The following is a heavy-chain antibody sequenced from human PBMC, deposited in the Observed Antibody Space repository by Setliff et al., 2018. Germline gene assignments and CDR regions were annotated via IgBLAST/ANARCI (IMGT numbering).Heavy chain of an antibody. V-gene: IGHV3-21*04. CDR3: ARVSRRSGLWFGELPYYYYYGMDV. CDR2: ISSSSSYI. J-gene: IGHJ6*02. Sequence: GGSLRLSCAASGFTFSSYSMNWVRQAPGKGLEWVSSISSSSSYIYYADSVKGRFTISRDNSKNTLYLQMNSLRAEDTAVYYCARVSRRSGLWFGELPYYYYYGMDVWGQGTTVTVSS. D-gene: IGHD3-10*01. CDR1: GFTFSSYS.